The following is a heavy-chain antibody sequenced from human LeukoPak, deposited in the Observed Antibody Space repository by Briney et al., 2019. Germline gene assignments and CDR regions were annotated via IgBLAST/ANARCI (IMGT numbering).Heavy chain of an antibody. CDR3: AREGEIRGGVIFPRPFDY. CDR2: ISRSGSTR. Sequence: GGSLRLSCTASGFIFSDYSMNWVRQTPGKGLEWISYISRSGSTRHDADSARGRFTISRDNAKNSLYLEMNSLRADDTAVYYCAREGEIRGGVIFPRPFDYWGQGTRVSVSS. V-gene: IGHV3-48*01. J-gene: IGHJ4*02. CDR1: GFIFSDYS. D-gene: IGHD3-10*01.